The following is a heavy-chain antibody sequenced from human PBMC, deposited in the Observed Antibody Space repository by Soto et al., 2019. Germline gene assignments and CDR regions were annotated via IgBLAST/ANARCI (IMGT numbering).Heavy chain of an antibody. J-gene: IGHJ5*02. CDR2: IRSKAYGGTT. CDR3: STNYYDSSGYDNWFDP. Sequence: GGSLRLSCTASGFTFGDYAMSWFRQAPGKGLEWVGFIRSKAYGGTTHYAASVKGRFTISRDDSKRIAYLEMKSLKTEDTAVYYCSTNYYDSSGYDNWFDPWGQGTLVTVSS. V-gene: IGHV3-49*03. CDR1: GFTFGDYA. D-gene: IGHD3-22*01.